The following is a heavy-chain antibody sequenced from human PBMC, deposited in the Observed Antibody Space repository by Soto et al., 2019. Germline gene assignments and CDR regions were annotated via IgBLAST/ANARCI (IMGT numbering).Heavy chain of an antibody. Sequence: QVQLQESGPGLVKPSETLSLTCTVSGDSISSYYWSWIRQPPGKGLEWSGYIYYSGSTNYNPSLKSRVTLYVDTANHQFSLTLNTVTAADTAVYSCARGGTAIDLAWDYWGQGTLLTVSS. CDR2: IYYSGST. D-gene: IGHD5-18*01. J-gene: IGHJ4*02. V-gene: IGHV4-59*01. CDR1: GDSISSYY. CDR3: ARGGTAIDLAWDY.